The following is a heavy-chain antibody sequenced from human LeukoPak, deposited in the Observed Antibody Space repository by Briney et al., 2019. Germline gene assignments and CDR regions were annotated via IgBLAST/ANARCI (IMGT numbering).Heavy chain of an antibody. J-gene: IGHJ3*02. V-gene: IGHV3-11*04. CDR1: GGSISSGGYY. CDR2: ISSSGGTI. D-gene: IGHD6-19*01. CDR3: ARERRQWQPFDI. Sequence: LSLTCTVSGGSISSGGYYWSWIRQHPGKGLEWISYISSSGGTIYYADSVKGRFTISRDNTDNSLFLQMSSLRAEDTAVYYCARERRQWQPFDIWGQGTMVTVSS.